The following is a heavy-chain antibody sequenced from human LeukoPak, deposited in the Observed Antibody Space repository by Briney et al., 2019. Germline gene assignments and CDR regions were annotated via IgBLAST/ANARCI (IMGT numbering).Heavy chain of an antibody. D-gene: IGHD3-16*02. Sequence: PSETLSLTCAVYGGSFSGYYWSWIRQPAGKGLEWIGRIYTSGSTNYNPSLKSRVTMSVDTSKNQFSLKLSSVTAADTAVYYCARGRGYDYVWGSYRYSVFDYWGQGTLVTVSS. CDR3: ARGRGYDYVWGSYRYSVFDY. CDR2: IYTSGST. CDR1: GGSFSGYY. J-gene: IGHJ4*02. V-gene: IGHV4-59*10.